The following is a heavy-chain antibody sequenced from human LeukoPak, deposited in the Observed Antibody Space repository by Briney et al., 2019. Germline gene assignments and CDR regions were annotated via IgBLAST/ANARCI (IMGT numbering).Heavy chain of an antibody. J-gene: IGHJ4*02. CDR2: INTNTGNP. CDR3: AREQWFGELLTPPSIDY. V-gene: IGHV7-4-1*02. Sequence: ASVKVSCKASGGTFSSYAISWVQQAPGQGLEWMGWINTNTGNPTYAQGFTGRFVFSLDTSVSTAYLQISSLKAEDTAVYYCAREQWFGELLTPPSIDYWGQGTLVTVSS. CDR1: GGTFSSYA. D-gene: IGHD3-10*01.